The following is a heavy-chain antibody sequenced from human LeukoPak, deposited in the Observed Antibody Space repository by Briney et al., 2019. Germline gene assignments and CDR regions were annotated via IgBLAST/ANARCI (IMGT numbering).Heavy chain of an antibody. CDR3: ARGVTGYSSGWYPY. CDR2: INPNSGGT. Sequence: GASVKVSCKASGYTFTGYYMHWVRQAPGQGLEWMGWINPNSGGTNYAQKFQGRVTMTRDTSISTAYMELSRLRSDDTAVYYCARGVTGYSSGWYPYWGQGTLVTVSS. V-gene: IGHV1-2*02. CDR1: GYTFTGYY. D-gene: IGHD6-19*01. J-gene: IGHJ4*02.